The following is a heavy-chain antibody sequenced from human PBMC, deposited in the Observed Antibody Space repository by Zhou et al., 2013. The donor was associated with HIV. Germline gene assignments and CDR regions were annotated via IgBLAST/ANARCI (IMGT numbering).Heavy chain of an antibody. CDR1: GGTFSSYA. V-gene: IGHV1-69*14. CDR2: IIPIFGTA. J-gene: IGHJ6*03. CDR3: ARGIFHCTGGVCYRYYYYYMDV. Sequence: QVQLVQSGAEVKKPGSSVKVSCKASGGTFSSYAISWVRQAPGQGLEWMGGIIPIFGTANYAQKFQGRVTITADKSTSTAYMELSSLRSEDTAVYYCARGIFHCTGGVCYRYYYYYMDVWGKGTTVTVSS. D-gene: IGHD2-8*02.